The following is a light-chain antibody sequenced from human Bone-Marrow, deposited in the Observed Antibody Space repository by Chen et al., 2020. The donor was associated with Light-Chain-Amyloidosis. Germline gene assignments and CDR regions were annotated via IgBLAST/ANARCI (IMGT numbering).Light chain of an antibody. Sequence: IVLTQSPATLSLSPGERAALSCRASQRISKFLAWYQHKPCQAPRLLIYDASIRATGIPARFSGSGSGTDFTLTINSLEPEDFAVYYCQERTNWPLYTFGQGTKLEI. CDR3: QERTNWPLYT. V-gene: IGKV3-11*01. CDR2: DAS. J-gene: IGKJ2*01. CDR1: QRISKF.